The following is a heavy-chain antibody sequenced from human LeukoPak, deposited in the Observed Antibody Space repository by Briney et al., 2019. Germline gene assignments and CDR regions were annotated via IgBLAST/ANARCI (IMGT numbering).Heavy chain of an antibody. D-gene: IGHD4-23*01. Sequence: GGSLRLSYAAYGFTFSNYAMSWVRQAPGKGLEWVSAISGSGGSTDYADSVKGRFTISRDNSKNTLYLQMNSLRAEDTAVYYCAKSPRWSDPNWFDPWGQGTLVTVSS. J-gene: IGHJ5*02. CDR3: AKSPRWSDPNWFDP. CDR2: ISGSGGST. CDR1: GFTFSNYA. V-gene: IGHV3-23*01.